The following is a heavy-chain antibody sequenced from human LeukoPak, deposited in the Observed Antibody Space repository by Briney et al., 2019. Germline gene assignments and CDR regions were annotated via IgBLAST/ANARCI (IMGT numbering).Heavy chain of an antibody. Sequence: SETLSLTCAVSGYSISSGYYWGWIRHPPGKVLEWIGSIYHSGSTYYNPSLKSRVTISVDTSKNQFSLKLSSVTAADTAVYYCARTDFWSGYYRTFDYWGQGTLVTVSS. D-gene: IGHD3-3*01. J-gene: IGHJ4*02. V-gene: IGHV4-38-2*01. CDR2: IYHSGST. CDR1: GYSISSGYY. CDR3: ARTDFWSGYYRTFDY.